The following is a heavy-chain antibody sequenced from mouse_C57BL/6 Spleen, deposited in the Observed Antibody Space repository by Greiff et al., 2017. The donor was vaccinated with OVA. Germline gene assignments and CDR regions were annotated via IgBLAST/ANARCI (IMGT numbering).Heavy chain of an antibody. V-gene: IGHV1-81*01. Sequence: QVQLKESGAELARSGASVKLSCKASGYTFTSYGISWVKQRTGQGLEWIGEIYPRSGNTYYNEKFKGKATLTADKSSSTAYMELRSLTSEDSAVYFCAKHGGSSSYWYFGVWGTGTTVTVSS. D-gene: IGHD1-1*01. CDR2: IYPRSGNT. CDR3: AKHGGSSSYWYFGV. J-gene: IGHJ1*03. CDR1: GYTFTSYG.